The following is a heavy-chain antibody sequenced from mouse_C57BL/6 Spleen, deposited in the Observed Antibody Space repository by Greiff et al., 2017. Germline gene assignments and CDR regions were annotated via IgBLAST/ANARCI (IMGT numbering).Heavy chain of an antibody. V-gene: IGHV1-54*01. CDR2: INPGSGGT. J-gene: IGHJ4*01. Sequence: VQLQQSGAELVRPGTSVKVSCKASGYAFTDYLIEWVKQRPGQGLEWIGVINPGSGGTNYNENFKGKATLTADKSSSTAYMQLSSLTSEDSAVYFCARKGGDYAMDYWGQGTSVTVSS. CDR3: ARKGGDYAMDY. CDR1: GYAFTDYL.